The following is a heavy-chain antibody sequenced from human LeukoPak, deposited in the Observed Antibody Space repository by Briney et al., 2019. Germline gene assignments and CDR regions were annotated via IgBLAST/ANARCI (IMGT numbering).Heavy chain of an antibody. D-gene: IGHD3-22*01. V-gene: IGHV3-21*01. J-gene: IGHJ4*02. CDR2: ISSSSYI. CDR1: GFTFSSYS. CDR3: ARDLGDSSVADY. Sequence: GGSLRLSCAASGFTFSSYSMNWVRQAPGKGLEWVSSISSSSYIYYADSVKGRFTISRDNAKNSLYLQMNSLRAEDTAVYYCARDLGDSSVADYWGQGTLVTVSS.